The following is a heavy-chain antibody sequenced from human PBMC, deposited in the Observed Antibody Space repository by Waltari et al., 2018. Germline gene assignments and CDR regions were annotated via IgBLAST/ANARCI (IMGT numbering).Heavy chain of an antibody. J-gene: IGHJ6*02. CDR3: ARDGGPRQVTTVTTPRGYYYYGMDV. V-gene: IGHV1-18*01. CDR2: IIAYNGNT. D-gene: IGHD4-17*01. CDR1: GYTFTSYG. Sequence: VQLVQSGAEVKKPGASVKVSCKASGYTFTSYGISWVRQAPGQGLEWMGWIIAYNGNTNYAQTGQGRVTMNTEAATSTAYMELRSLRSDETAVYYCARDGGPRQVTTVTTPRGYYYYGMDVWGQGNTVTVSS.